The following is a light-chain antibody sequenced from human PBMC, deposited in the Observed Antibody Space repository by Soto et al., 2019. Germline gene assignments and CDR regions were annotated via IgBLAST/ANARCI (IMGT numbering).Light chain of an antibody. J-gene: IGKJ2*01. CDR3: QQLNSYFYT. V-gene: IGKV1-9*01. CDR2: GAS. CDR1: QGISSY. Sequence: DLQLTQSPSFLSASVGDRVTITCRASQGISSYLAWYQQKPGKAPKLLIYGASTLQSGVPSRFSGSGSGTEFTLTISSLQPEDFATYYCQQLNSYFYTFGQGTKLEIK.